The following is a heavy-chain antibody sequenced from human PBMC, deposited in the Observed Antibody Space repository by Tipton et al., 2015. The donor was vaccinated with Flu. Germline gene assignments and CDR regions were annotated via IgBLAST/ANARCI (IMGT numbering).Heavy chain of an antibody. Sequence: WVRQAPGKGLEWIGEITHSGDTNYNPSLKSRVIISVDMSKNHFSLKLSSVTAADTAVYYCARAQHYDSNAYYYYYMDVWDKGATVTVSS. CDR2: ITHSGDT. J-gene: IGHJ6*03. D-gene: IGHD3-22*01. V-gene: IGHV4-34*01. CDR3: ARAQHYDSNAYYYYYMDV.